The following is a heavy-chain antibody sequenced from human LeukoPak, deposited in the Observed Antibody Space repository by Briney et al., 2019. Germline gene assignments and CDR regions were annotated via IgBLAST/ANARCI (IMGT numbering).Heavy chain of an antibody. J-gene: IGHJ4*02. CDR3: AREGRGEISYFFDF. CDR2: LHHTGST. Sequence: SQTLSLTCTVSGGSISSGGYFWGWIRQPPGKGLEWIGSLHHTGSTYYTPSLKSRVAISLDTSKNQFSLRLNSVTAADTAVYYCAREGRGEISYFFDFWGQGTLVTVSS. CDR1: GGSISSGGYF. D-gene: IGHD7-27*01. V-gene: IGHV4-39*07.